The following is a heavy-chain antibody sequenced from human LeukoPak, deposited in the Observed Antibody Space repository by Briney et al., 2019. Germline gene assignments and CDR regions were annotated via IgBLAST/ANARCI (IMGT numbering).Heavy chain of an antibody. CDR2: MNPNSGNT. CDR1: GYTFTSND. V-gene: IGHV1-8*03. CDR3: ARGLGGATSYYYMDV. D-gene: IGHD1-26*01. Sequence: ASVKVSCKXSGYTFTSNDINWVRQATGQGLEWMGWMNPNSGNTGYAQKFQGRVTITRNTSISTAYMELSSLRSEDTAVYYCARGLGGATSYYYMDVWGKGTTVTVSS. J-gene: IGHJ6*03.